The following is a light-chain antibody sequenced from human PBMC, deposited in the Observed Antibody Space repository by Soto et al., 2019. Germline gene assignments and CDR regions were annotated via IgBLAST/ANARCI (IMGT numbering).Light chain of an antibody. J-gene: IGKJ2*01. V-gene: IGKV3-20*01. CDR3: QQYGSSPLYP. Sequence: EIVLTQSPGTLSLSPGERATLSCRASQSVSSSYLAWYQQKPGQAPRLLIYGASSRATGVPDRFSGSGSGTDFTLTISRLKPEDFAVYYCQQYGSSPLYPFGQGTKLEIK. CDR1: QSVSSSY. CDR2: GAS.